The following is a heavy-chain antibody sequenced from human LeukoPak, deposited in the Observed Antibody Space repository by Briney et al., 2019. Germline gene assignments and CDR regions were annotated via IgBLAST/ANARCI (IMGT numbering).Heavy chain of an antibody. J-gene: IGHJ4*02. V-gene: IGHV3-30*04. D-gene: IGHD5-18*01. Sequence: GRSLRLSCAASGFTFSSYAMHWVRQAPGKGLEWVAVISYDGSNKYYADSVKGRFTISRDNSKNTLYLQMNSLRAEDTAVYYCAREEVDTAAIDYWGQGTLVTVS. CDR3: AREEVDTAAIDY. CDR2: ISYDGSNK. CDR1: GFTFSSYA.